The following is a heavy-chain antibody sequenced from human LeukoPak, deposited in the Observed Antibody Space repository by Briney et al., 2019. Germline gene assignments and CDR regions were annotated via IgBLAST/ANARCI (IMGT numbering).Heavy chain of an antibody. CDR2: ISGSGGST. CDR3: ASSDYYGSGIYDY. Sequence: GGSLRLSCAASGFTFSSYAMSWVRQAPGKGLEWVSAISGSGGSTYYADSVKGRFTISRDNAKNSLYLQMNSLRAEDTAVYYCASSDYYGSGIYDYWGQGTLVTVSS. CDR1: GFTFSSYA. J-gene: IGHJ4*02. V-gene: IGHV3-23*01. D-gene: IGHD3-10*01.